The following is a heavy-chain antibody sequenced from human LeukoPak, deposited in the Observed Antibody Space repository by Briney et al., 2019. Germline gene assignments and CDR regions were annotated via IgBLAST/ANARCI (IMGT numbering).Heavy chain of an antibody. V-gene: IGHV3-23*01. J-gene: IGHJ1*01. CDR1: GFTYSSYA. CDR3: AKDPVIGSIAVAEH. D-gene: IGHD6-19*01. Sequence: TGGSLRLSCVASGFTYSSYAMSWVRQAPGKGLEWVPAISGSGDNTFYADSVKGRFTLSRDNSKNTLYLQMNSLRAEDTAIYYCAKDPVIGSIAVAEHWGQGTLVTVSS. CDR2: ISGSGDNT.